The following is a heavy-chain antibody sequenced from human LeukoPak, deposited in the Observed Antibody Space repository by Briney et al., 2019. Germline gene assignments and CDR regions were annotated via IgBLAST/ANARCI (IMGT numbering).Heavy chain of an antibody. CDR1: GFPFRSYA. D-gene: IGHD4-17*01. CDR3: AKVDYGSPENYFDS. V-gene: IGHV3-23*01. CDR2: ITDDEDT. J-gene: IGHJ4*02. Sequence: PGGSLRLSCVASGFPFRSYAMTWVRQTPGKGLESVSVITDDEDTYYADSVKGRFTISRDNSQNTVFLQMNSLRVEDTAVYYCAKVDYGSPENYFDSWGQGTLVTVSS.